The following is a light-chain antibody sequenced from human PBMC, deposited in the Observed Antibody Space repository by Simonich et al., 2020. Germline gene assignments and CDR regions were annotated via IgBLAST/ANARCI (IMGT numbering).Light chain of an antibody. Sequence: DIVMTQSPDSLAVSLGERATINCKSSQSVLYSSNNKNYLAWYQQKPGHPPKLLIYGASTRESGVPDRFSGSGSGTDFTRTISSLQAEDVAVYYCQQYYSTPWTFGQGTKVEIK. V-gene: IGKV4-1*01. CDR2: GAS. J-gene: IGKJ1*01. CDR3: QQYYSTPWT. CDR1: QSVLYSSNNKNY.